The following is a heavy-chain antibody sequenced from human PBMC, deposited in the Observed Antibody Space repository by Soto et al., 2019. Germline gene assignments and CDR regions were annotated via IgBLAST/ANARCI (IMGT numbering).Heavy chain of an antibody. CDR2: ISWDGAGT. CDR3: AKRSQSRIATADNIDY. J-gene: IGHJ4*02. Sequence: QRLSCAASGFTFDDYAMHWVRQAPGKGLEWVSLISWDGAGTYYADSVKGRFTISRDNSKNSLYLQMTSLRAEDTALYYCAKRSQSRIATADNIDYWGQGTLVTVSS. V-gene: IGHV3-43D*04. D-gene: IGHD6-13*01. CDR1: GFTFDDYA.